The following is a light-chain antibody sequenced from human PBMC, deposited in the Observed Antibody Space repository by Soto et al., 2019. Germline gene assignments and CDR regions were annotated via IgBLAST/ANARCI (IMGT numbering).Light chain of an antibody. CDR3: QQRSQWPLT. CDR2: DAL. V-gene: IGKV3-11*01. J-gene: IGKJ4*01. CDR1: QSIGTS. Sequence: EIVLTQSPATLSLSPGERATLSCRASQSIGTSLDWYQQKPGQVPRLLILDALDRATGMPARFSGSGSGTDFTLTISNLEPDDFAVYYCQQRSQWPLTFGGGTKVEIK.